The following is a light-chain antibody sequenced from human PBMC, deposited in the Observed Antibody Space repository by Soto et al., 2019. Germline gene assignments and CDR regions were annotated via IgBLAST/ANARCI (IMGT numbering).Light chain of an antibody. V-gene: IGKV1D-12*01. CDR3: QRPASCPWT. CDR2: SAS. J-gene: IGKJ1*01. Sequence: QVTQSPSSVSASVGDRVTITCQTIKDISTSVAWYQQKPGTAPNLLIYSASALHRGVPSRFSASGSGAEFTITVSSLHPEDSATYYCQRPASCPWTLGHGTKVEIK. CDR1: KDISTS.